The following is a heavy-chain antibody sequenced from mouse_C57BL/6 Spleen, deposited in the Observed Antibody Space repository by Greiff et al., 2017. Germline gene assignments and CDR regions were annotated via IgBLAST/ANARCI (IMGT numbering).Heavy chain of an antibody. Sequence: QVQLQQPGTELVKPGASVKLSCKASGYTFTSYWMHWVKQRPGQGLEWIGNINPSNGGTNYNEKFKSKATLTVDKSSSTAYMQLSSLISEESAVYYCAREGVCYGYPFAYWGQGTLVTVSA. CDR3: AREGVCYGYPFAY. CDR2: INPSNGGT. CDR1: GYTFTSYW. D-gene: IGHD2-2*01. V-gene: IGHV1-53*01. J-gene: IGHJ3*01.